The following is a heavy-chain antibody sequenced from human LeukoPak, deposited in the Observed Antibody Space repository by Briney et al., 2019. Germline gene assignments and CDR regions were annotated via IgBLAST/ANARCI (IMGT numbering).Heavy chain of an antibody. Sequence: GGSLRLSCAASGFTFSSYAMHWVRQAPGKGLAAISSNGGSTYYANSVKGRFTISRDNSKNTLYLQMGSLRAEDMAVYYCARHEVYCSSTSCYGVDYWGQGTLVTVSS. CDR1: GFTFSSYA. V-gene: IGHV3-64*01. CDR2: ISSNGGST. J-gene: IGHJ4*02. D-gene: IGHD2-2*01. CDR3: ARHEVYCSSTSCYGVDY.